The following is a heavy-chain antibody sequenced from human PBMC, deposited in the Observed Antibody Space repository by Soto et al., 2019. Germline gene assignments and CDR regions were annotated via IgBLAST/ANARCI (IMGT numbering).Heavy chain of an antibody. CDR2: ISSSSSTI. CDR3: ARDLTYPYQH. Sequence: VVSLILSFAASGFSFSNYPMKWVRQAPGKGLEWVSYISSSSSTICYADSVKGRFTISRDKAKNSLYLHMNSLRDEDTAVYYCARDLTYPYQHWGQGTLVTVSS. J-gene: IGHJ1*01. CDR1: GFSFSNYP. V-gene: IGHV3-48*02.